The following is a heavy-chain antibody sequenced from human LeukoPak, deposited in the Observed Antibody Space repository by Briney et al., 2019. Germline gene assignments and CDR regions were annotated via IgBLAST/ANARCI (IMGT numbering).Heavy chain of an antibody. D-gene: IGHD3-22*01. Sequence: SETLSLTCTVSGGSISSSSYYWGWIRQPPGKGLEWIGSIYYSGSTYYNPSLKSRVTISVDTSKNQFSLKLSSVTAADTAVYYCASFRSDSSTYYSIDYWGQGTLVTVSS. CDR1: GGSISSSSYY. J-gene: IGHJ4*02. V-gene: IGHV4-39*01. CDR2: IYYSGST. CDR3: ASFRSDSSTYYSIDY.